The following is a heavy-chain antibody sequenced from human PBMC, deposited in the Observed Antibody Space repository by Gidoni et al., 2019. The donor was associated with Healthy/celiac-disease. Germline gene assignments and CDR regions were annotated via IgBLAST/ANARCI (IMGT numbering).Heavy chain of an antibody. Sequence: EVQLVESGGGLVQPGRSLRLSCAASGFTFDDYAMHWVRQAPGKGLEWVSGISWNSGSIGYADSVKGRFTISRDNAKNSLYLQMNSLRAEDTALYYCAKDIGSYGAFDIWGQGTMVTVSS. CDR2: ISWNSGSI. D-gene: IGHD1-26*01. CDR1: GFTFDDYA. J-gene: IGHJ3*02. CDR3: AKDIGSYGAFDI. V-gene: IGHV3-9*01.